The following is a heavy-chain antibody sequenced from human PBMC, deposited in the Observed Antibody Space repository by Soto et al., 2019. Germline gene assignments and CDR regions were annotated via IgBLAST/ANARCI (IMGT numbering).Heavy chain of an antibody. Sequence: GGSLRLSCVLSGFTFNGNWMGWVRQAPGKGLEWVANIRPDETEKYYVDSVRGRFTISRDGAENSLHLQMNSLRVEDTALYYCERYGFPNGLDLSGQGPTVTVYS. CDR2: IRPDETEK. J-gene: IGHJ6*02. CDR3: ERYGFPNGLDL. D-gene: IGHD3-10*01. CDR1: GFTFNGNW. V-gene: IGHV3-7*03.